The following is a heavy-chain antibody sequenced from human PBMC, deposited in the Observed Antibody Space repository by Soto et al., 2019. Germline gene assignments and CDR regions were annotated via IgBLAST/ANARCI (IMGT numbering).Heavy chain of an antibody. V-gene: IGHV1-69*13. Sequence: SVKVSFKASGGTFSSYAISWLRQAPGQGLEWMGGIIPIFGTANYAQKFQGRVTITADESTSTAYMELSSLRSEDTAVYYCASPTYYDFWSGSIGVTGMDVWGQGTTVTVSS. D-gene: IGHD3-3*01. CDR3: ASPTYYDFWSGSIGVTGMDV. CDR1: GGTFSSYA. CDR2: IIPIFGTA. J-gene: IGHJ6*02.